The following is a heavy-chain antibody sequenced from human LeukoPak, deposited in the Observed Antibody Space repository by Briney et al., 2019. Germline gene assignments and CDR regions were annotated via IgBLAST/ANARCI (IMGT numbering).Heavy chain of an antibody. CDR1: GGSISSYY. V-gene: IGHV4-59*12. CDR3: ARGQYDFWSGFGYYYYYGMDV. D-gene: IGHD3-3*01. Sequence: SETLSLTCTVSGGSISSYYWSWIRQPPGKGLEWIGYIYYSGSTNYNPSLKSQVTISVDTSKNQFSLKLSSVTAADTAVYYCARGQYDFWSGFGYYYYYGMDVWGQGTTVTVSS. J-gene: IGHJ6*02. CDR2: IYYSGST.